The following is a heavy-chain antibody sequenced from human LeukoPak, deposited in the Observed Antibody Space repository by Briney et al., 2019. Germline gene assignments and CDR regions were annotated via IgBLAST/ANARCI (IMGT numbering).Heavy chain of an antibody. J-gene: IGHJ3*02. CDR1: GGSISSSNFF. CDR2: IYHSGAT. V-gene: IGHV4-39*02. D-gene: IGHD2-15*01. Sequence: PSETLSLTCTVSGGSISSSNFFWAWVRQPPGKGLEWIATIYHSGATYYNPSLKSRVTISLDTSKHQFSLKLSSVTAADTAVYYCARDLIVVVVAATMPGAFDIWGQGTMVTVSS. CDR3: ARDLIVVVVAATMPGAFDI.